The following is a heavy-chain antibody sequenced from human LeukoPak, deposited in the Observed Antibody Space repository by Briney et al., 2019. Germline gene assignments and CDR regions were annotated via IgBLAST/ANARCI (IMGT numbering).Heavy chain of an antibody. CDR3: AAQSWGYYGSGSYSRADY. J-gene: IGHJ4*02. D-gene: IGHD3-10*01. Sequence: ASVKVSCKASGYTFTGYYMHWARQAPGQGLEWMGWTNPNSGGTNYAQKFQGRVTMTRDTSISTAYMELSRLRSDDTAVYYCAAQSWGYYGSGSYSRADYWGQGTLVTVSS. V-gene: IGHV1-2*02. CDR2: TNPNSGGT. CDR1: GYTFTGYY.